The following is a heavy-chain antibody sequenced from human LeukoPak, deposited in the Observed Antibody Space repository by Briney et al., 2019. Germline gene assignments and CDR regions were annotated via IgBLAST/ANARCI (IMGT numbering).Heavy chain of an antibody. D-gene: IGHD3-10*01. CDR3: ARDRYGSGGYYLLSYDF. J-gene: IGHJ4*02. Sequence: ASVKVSCKASGYTFTSYDINWVRQATGQGLEWMGWISAYNGNTNYAQKLQGRVTMTTDTSTSTAYMELRSLRSDDTAVYYRARDRYGSGGYYLLSYDFWGQGTLVTVSS. CDR1: GYTFTSYD. V-gene: IGHV1-18*01. CDR2: ISAYNGNT.